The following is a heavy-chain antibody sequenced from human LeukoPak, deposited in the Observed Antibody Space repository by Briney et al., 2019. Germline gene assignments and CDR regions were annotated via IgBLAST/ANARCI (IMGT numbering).Heavy chain of an antibody. CDR2: IIPIFGTA. V-gene: IGHV1-69*01. CDR3: ASTGSPPPHWFDP. J-gene: IGHJ5*02. CDR1: GGTFSSYA. Sequence: SVKVSCKASGGTFSSYAISWVRQAPGQGLEWMGGIIPIFGTANYAQKFQGRVTITADESTSTAYMELSSLRSEDTAVYYYASTGSPPPHWFDPWGQGTLVTVSS. D-gene: IGHD4-17*01.